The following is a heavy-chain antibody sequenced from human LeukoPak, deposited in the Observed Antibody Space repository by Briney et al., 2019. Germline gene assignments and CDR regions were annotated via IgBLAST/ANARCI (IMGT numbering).Heavy chain of an antibody. J-gene: IGHJ4*02. CDR2: ISGGGGST. Sequence: PGGSLRLSCGASGFTFSSYAMSWVRQAPGKGLEWVSAISGGGGSTYYADSVKGRFTISRDNSKNTLYLQMNSLRAEDTAVYYCAARLTIFGVVIIPFDYWGQGTLVTVSS. CDR3: AARLTIFGVVIIPFDY. CDR1: GFTFSSYA. V-gene: IGHV3-23*01. D-gene: IGHD3-3*01.